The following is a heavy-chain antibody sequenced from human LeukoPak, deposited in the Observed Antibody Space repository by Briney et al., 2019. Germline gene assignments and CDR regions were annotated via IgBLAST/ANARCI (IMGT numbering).Heavy chain of an antibody. J-gene: IGHJ4*02. CDR3: ARDMTTMGFDY. D-gene: IGHD4-23*01. CDR1: GGSISSYY. CDR2: IYYSGST. Sequence: SETLSLTCAVYGGSISSYYWSWIRQPPGKGLAWIGYIYYSGSTNYNPSLKSRVTISVDTSKNQFSLKLSSVTAADTAVYYCARDMTTMGFDYWGQGTLVTVSS. V-gene: IGHV4-59*01.